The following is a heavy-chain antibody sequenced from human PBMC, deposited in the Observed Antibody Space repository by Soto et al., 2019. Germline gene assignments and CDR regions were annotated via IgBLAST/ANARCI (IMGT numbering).Heavy chain of an antibody. V-gene: IGHV3-15*07. CDR1: GFAFSNAW. D-gene: IGHD2-15*01. Sequence: EVQLVESGGGSVKPGGSLTLSCAASGFAFSNAWMNWVRQAPGKGLEWVGRIKTKTHGERTDYAAPVKGRFSISRDDSKYRLYLQMSSLKVDDTAVYYCTTGSVEGVWGHGTTVTVSS. J-gene: IGHJ6*02. CDR2: IKTKTHGERT. CDR3: TTGSVEGV.